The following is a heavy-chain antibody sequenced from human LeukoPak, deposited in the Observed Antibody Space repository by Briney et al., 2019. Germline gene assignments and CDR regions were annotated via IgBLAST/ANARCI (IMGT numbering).Heavy chain of an antibody. V-gene: IGHV1-2*04. Sequence: ASVKVSCKASGYTFTGYYMHWVRQAPGQGPEWMGWINPNSGGTNYAQKFQGWVTMTRDTSISTAYMELSRLRSDDTAVYYCARDPGLVVRGVVYYGMDVWGKGTTVTVSS. CDR3: ARDPGLVVRGVVYYGMDV. CDR2: INPNSGGT. D-gene: IGHD3-10*01. CDR1: GYTFTGYY. J-gene: IGHJ6*04.